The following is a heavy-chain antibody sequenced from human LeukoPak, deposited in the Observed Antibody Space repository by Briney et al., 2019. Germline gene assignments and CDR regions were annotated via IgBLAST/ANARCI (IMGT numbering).Heavy chain of an antibody. CDR2: IEPRDGAT. CDR3: ASPPLSSAMYYAH. Sequence: ASVKVSCKASGYNFTGHYMHWVRQAPGQGLEWMGWIEPRDGATNYAQNFQGRVTMTRDTSISTAYMELRNLRSDDTAVYYCASPPLSSAMYYAHWGQGTLVTVSS. J-gene: IGHJ4*02. V-gene: IGHV1-2*02. CDR1: GYNFTGHY. D-gene: IGHD2-8*01.